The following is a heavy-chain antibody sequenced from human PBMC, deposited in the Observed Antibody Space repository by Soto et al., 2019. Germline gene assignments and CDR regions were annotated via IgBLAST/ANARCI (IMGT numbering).Heavy chain of an antibody. CDR1: GYTFTDYS. D-gene: IGHD2-15*01. J-gene: IGHJ3*01. V-gene: IGHV1-3*01. Sequence: ASVKVSCKASGYTFTDYSIHCVRQAPGQRLEWMGWINAGSGDTRYSQNFQGRVTITRDSSASTAYVELTSLRSEDTAVYYCARDHCYAGSCYDDAFDVWGQGTMVTVSS. CDR3: ARDHCYAGSCYDDAFDV. CDR2: INAGSGDT.